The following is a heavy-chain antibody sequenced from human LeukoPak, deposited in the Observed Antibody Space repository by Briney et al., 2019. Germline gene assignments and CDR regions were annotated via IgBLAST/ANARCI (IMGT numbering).Heavy chain of an antibody. CDR2: IIPILGIA. D-gene: IGHD6-19*01. Sequence: SVKVSCKASGGTFSSYTISWVRQAPGHGLEWMGRIIPILGIANYAQKFQGRVTITADKSASTAYMELSSLRSEDTAVFYCARGNWNAYSSGYFDYWGQGTLVTVSS. V-gene: IGHV1-69*02. J-gene: IGHJ4*02. CDR3: ARGNWNAYSSGYFDY. CDR1: GGTFSSYT.